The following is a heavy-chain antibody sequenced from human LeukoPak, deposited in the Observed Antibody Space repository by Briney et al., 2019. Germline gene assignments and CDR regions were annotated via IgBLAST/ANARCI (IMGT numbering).Heavy chain of an antibody. J-gene: IGHJ6*03. Sequence: SETLSLTCAVYGGSFSGYYWSWIRQPPRKGLEWIGEINHSGSTNYNPPLKSRVTISVDTSKNQFSLKLSSVTAADTAVYYCARLRGIYYYYMDVWGKGTTVTISS. V-gene: IGHV4-34*01. CDR2: INHSGST. CDR3: ARLRGIYYYYMDV. D-gene: IGHD2-15*01. CDR1: GGSFSGYY.